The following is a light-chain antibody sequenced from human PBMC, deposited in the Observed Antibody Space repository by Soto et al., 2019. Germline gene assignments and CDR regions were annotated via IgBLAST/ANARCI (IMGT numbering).Light chain of an antibody. Sequence: EAVLTQSPGTLSLSPGERATLSCRASQSVSSSYLAWYQQKPGQAPSLLIYGASSRATGIPDRFSGSGSGTDFTLTISRLEPEDFAVYYCQQYGSSPPYTFGQGTKLESK. J-gene: IGKJ2*01. CDR2: GAS. CDR3: QQYGSSPPYT. CDR1: QSVSSSY. V-gene: IGKV3-20*01.